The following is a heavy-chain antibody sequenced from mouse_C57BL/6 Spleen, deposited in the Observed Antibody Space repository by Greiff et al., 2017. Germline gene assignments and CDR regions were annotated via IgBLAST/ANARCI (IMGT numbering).Heavy chain of an antibody. CDR1: GYTFTSYW. D-gene: IGHD1-1*01. CDR3: ASDYCSSYPLDY. V-gene: IGHV1-52*01. J-gene: IGHJ4*01. Sequence: QVQLQQPGAELVRPGSSVKLSCKASGYTFTSYWMHWVKQRPIQGLEWIGNIDPSDSETHYNQKFKDKATLTVDKSSSTAYMQLSSLTSEDSAVDYCASDYCSSYPLDYWGQGTSVTVSA. CDR2: IDPSDSET.